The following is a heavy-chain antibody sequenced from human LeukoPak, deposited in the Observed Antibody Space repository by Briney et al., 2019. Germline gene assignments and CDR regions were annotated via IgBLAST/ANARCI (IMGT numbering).Heavy chain of an antibody. CDR3: ARGSQNYYNPFDN. V-gene: IGHV4-4*07. CDR2: IHSSGST. J-gene: IGHJ4*02. D-gene: IGHD3-10*01. CDR1: GGSISGSISGTY. Sequence: SETLSLTCTVSGGSISGSISGTYWRWVRQPAEKGLEWIGRIHSSGSTKYNPSLKSRVTMSVDTSKNQLFLRLTSVTAADTALYYCARGSQNYYNPFDNWGQGTLVTVSS.